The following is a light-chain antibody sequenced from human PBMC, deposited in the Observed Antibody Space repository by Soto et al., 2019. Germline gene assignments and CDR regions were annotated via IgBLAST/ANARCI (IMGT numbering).Light chain of an antibody. V-gene: IGKV1-5*01. Sequence: ILMTQSPSTLSASVGDTVTISCRASQAISVSLAWYRQKPGKAPNLLIYDASTLQEGVPSRFSGSGSGTEFTLTVTRLQPDDFATYFCQQYEKYSTFGHGTKVDVK. CDR3: QQYEKYST. J-gene: IGKJ1*01. CDR2: DAS. CDR1: QAISVS.